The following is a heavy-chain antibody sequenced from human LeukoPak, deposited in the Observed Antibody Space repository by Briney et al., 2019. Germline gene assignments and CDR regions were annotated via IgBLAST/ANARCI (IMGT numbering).Heavy chain of an antibody. CDR3: ARDSGDYEFIVGYVDY. Sequence: GGSLRLSCAASGFTFSSYSMNWVRQAPGKGLEWVSYMSSSSSTIYYADSVKGRFTISRDNAKNSLYLQMNSLRAEDTAVYYCARDSGDYEFIVGYVDYWGQGTLVTVSS. J-gene: IGHJ4*02. CDR2: MSSSSSTI. V-gene: IGHV3-48*04. CDR1: GFTFSSYS. D-gene: IGHD4-17*01.